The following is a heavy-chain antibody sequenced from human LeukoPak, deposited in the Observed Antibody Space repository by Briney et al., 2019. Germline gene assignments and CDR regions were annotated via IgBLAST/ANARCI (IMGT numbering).Heavy chain of an antibody. V-gene: IGHV3-7*05. CDR1: GFTFSSYW. CDR3: ARDKTVGATILVY. Sequence: PGGSLRLSCSASGFTFSSYWRSWVRQAPGRGPEWVANIKQDGSEIYYVDSVKGRFTISRDNAKNSLYLQMNSLRAEEMAVYYCARDKTVGATILVYWGQGTLVTVSS. J-gene: IGHJ4*02. CDR2: IKQDGSEI. D-gene: IGHD1-26*01.